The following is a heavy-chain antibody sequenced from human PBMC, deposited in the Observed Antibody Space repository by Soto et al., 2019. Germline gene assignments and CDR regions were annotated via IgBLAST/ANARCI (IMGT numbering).Heavy chain of an antibody. CDR3: AADAENNYRGFGSYFGMNI. J-gene: IGHJ6*02. Sequence: GGSLRLSCAASGFVFKNYAVNWVRLTPDKGLEWVAIISFDGNNKYYSDSVKGRFIISRDNSKSTLSLEMNSLRPEDTGVYYCAADAENNYRGFGSYFGMNIWGQGTTVTVSS. CDR1: GFVFKNYA. V-gene: IGHV3-30-3*01. CDR2: ISFDGNNK. D-gene: IGHD5-12*01.